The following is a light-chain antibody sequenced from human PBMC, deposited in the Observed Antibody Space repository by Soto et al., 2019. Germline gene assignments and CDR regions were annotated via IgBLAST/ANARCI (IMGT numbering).Light chain of an antibody. J-gene: IGKJ1*01. CDR1: QSVRSRC. CDR3: QQYGTSPQT. V-gene: IGKV3-20*01. Sequence: EIVLTQSPGTLSLSPGERATLSCRASQSVRSRCLAWYQQKPGQAPRLLIYGSSSRPPGIPDRVSGSGSGTEFTLTISRLEPEDFAVYYCQQYGTSPQTFGQGTKVEIK. CDR2: GSS.